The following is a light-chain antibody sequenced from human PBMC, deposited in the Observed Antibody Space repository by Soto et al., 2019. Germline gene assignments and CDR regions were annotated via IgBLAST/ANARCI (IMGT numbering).Light chain of an antibody. J-gene: IGKJ1*01. V-gene: IGKV3-15*01. CDR3: QQYYRAPRT. CDR2: RTS. Sequence: EIVMTQSPATLSVSPGERATLSCRASQSISSNLAWYQQKPGQAPRLLMFRTSSRATGFPARFSGSGSGTEFNLTISSLQSEDFGVYYCQQYYRAPRTFGQGTTVEIK. CDR1: QSISSN.